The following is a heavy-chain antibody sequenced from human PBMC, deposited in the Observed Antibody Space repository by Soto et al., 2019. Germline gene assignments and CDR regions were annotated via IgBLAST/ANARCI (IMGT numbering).Heavy chain of an antibody. D-gene: IGHD1-26*01. V-gene: IGHV3-7*03. CDR3: ARDLGATTSFFDY. Sequence: GGSLRLSCAASGFTFSSYWMSWVCQAPGKGLEWVANIKQDGSEKYYVDSVKGRFTISRDNAKNSLYLQMNSLRAEDTAVYYCARDLGATTSFFDYWGQGTLVTVSS. J-gene: IGHJ4*02. CDR2: IKQDGSEK. CDR1: GFTFSSYW.